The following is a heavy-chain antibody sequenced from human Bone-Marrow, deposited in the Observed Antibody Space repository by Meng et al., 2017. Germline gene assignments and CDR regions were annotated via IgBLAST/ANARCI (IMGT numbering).Heavy chain of an antibody. J-gene: IGHJ4*02. V-gene: IGHV3-33*01. D-gene: IGHD7-27*01. CDR3: AREDWGPIGY. CDR1: GFTFSSYG. CDR2: IWYDGSNK. Sequence: VHVVESGGAVVQLGRSMKLSCAASGFTFSSYGMHWVRQAPGKGLEWVAVIWYDGSNKYYADSVKGRFTISRDNSKNTLYLQMNSLRAEDTAVYYCAREDWGPIGYWGQGTLVTVSS.